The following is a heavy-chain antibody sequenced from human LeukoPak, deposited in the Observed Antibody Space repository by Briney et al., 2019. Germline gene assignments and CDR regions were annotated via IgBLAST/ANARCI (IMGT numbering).Heavy chain of an antibody. D-gene: IGHD6-13*01. CDR3: ATSGYSSSWYVS. CDR1: GFTFSSYA. Sequence: PGGSLRLSCAASGFTFSSYAMSWVRQAPGKGLEWVSAISGSGGSTYYADSVKGRFTISRDNSKNMLYLQMNSLRAEDTAVYYCATSGYSSSWYVSWGQGILVTVSS. J-gene: IGHJ4*02. CDR2: ISGSGGST. V-gene: IGHV3-23*01.